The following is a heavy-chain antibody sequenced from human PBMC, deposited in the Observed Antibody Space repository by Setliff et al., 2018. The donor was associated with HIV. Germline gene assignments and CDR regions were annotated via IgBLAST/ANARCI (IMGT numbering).Heavy chain of an antibody. J-gene: IGHJ6*03. CDR2: IYYSGDT. CDR1: GDSITSYY. Sequence: SETLSLTCNVSGDSITSYYWIWIRQSPGKGLEWIGYIYYSGDTNYNPSLKSRVTMSVDTSKNQFSLKLSSVTAADTAVYYCARCPSPPYCTSTTCYVDYYYMGVWGKGTTVTVSS. CDR3: ARCPSPPYCTSTTCYVDYYYMGV. V-gene: IGHV4-59*01. D-gene: IGHD2-2*01.